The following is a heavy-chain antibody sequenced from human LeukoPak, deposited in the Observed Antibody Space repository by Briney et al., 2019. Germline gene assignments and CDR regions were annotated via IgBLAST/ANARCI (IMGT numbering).Heavy chain of an antibody. CDR1: GGTFSSYA. Sequence: SVKVSCKASGGTFSSYAISWVRQAPGQGLEWRGGIIPIFGIANYAQKFQGRVTITADKSTSTAYMELSSLRSEDTAVYYCARDRGYDSSGYYYSPLDYWGQGTLVTVSS. V-gene: IGHV1-69*10. CDR3: ARDRGYDSSGYYYSPLDY. D-gene: IGHD3-22*01. CDR2: IIPIFGIA. J-gene: IGHJ4*02.